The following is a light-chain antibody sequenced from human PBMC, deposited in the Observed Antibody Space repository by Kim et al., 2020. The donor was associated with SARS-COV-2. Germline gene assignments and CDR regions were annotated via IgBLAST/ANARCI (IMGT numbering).Light chain of an antibody. J-gene: IGKJ2*01. CDR3: QQYGSSPYT. V-gene: IGKV3-20*01. Sequence: EIVLTQSPGTLSLSPGERATLSCRASQSVSNNYLAWYQQKPGQAPRLLVYGASSRATGIPDRFSGSGSGTDFTLTISRLEPEDFAVYYCQQYGSSPYTFGHGTKLEI. CDR1: QSVSNNY. CDR2: GAS.